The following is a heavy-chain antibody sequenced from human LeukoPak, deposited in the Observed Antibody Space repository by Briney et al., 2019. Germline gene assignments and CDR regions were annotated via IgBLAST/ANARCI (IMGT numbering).Heavy chain of an antibody. Sequence: SETLSLTCAVSGGSISSSNWWSWVRQPPGKGQEWIGEIYHSGSTNYNPSLKSRVTISVDKSKNQFSLKLSSVTAADTAVYYCARVNTYDYVWGSYRYLDYWGQGTLVTVSS. J-gene: IGHJ4*02. D-gene: IGHD3-16*02. CDR1: GGSISSSNW. V-gene: IGHV4-4*02. CDR3: ARVNTYDYVWGSYRYLDY. CDR2: IYHSGST.